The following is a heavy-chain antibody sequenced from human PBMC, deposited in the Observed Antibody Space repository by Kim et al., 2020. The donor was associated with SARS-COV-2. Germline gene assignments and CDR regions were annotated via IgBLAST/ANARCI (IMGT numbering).Heavy chain of an antibody. J-gene: IGHJ4*02. D-gene: IGHD3-22*01. Sequence: GGSLRLSCAASGFTFSSYAMSWVRQAPGKGLEWVSAISGSGGSTYYADSVKGRFTISRDNSKNTLYLQMNSLRAEDTAVYYCAKQSVHYYDSSGYHFDYWGQGTLVTVSS. CDR2: ISGSGGST. CDR1: GFTFSSYA. CDR3: AKQSVHYYDSSGYHFDY. V-gene: IGHV3-23*01.